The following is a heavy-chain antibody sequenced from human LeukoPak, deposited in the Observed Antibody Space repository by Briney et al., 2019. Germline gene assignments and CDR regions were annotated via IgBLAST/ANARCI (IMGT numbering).Heavy chain of an antibody. Sequence: SETLSLTCTVSGGSITSSSYYWGWIRQPPGKGPEWIGSIYYTGSTNYNPSLKSRVTISLDTSKNQFSLKLTSVTAADTAVYYCARLWLDAFDIWGQGTMVTVSS. V-gene: IGHV4-39*07. CDR1: GGSITSSSYY. CDR2: IYYTGST. CDR3: ARLWLDAFDI. D-gene: IGHD3-16*01. J-gene: IGHJ3*02.